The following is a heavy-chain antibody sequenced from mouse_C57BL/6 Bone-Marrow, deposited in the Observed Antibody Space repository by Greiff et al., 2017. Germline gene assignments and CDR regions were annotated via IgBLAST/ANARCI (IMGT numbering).Heavy chain of an antibody. CDR3: ARHQTTVPLYYAKDY. Sequence: EVMLVESGGGLVQPGGSLSLSCAASGFTFTDYYMSWVRQPPGKALEWLGFIRNKANGYTTEYSASVKGRFTISRDKSQSILYLQMNALRAEDSATYYCARHQTTVPLYYAKDYWGQGTSVTVSA. V-gene: IGHV7-3*01. J-gene: IGHJ4*01. CDR2: IRNKANGYTT. CDR1: GFTFTDYY. D-gene: IGHD1-1*01.